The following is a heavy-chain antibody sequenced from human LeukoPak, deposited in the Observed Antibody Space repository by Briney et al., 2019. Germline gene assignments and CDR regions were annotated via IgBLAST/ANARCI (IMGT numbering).Heavy chain of an antibody. J-gene: IGHJ5*02. CDR2: IIPIFGTA. CDR3: ARVSKRYYDSGNWFDP. Sequence: ASVKVSCKASGGTFSSYAISWVRQAPGQGLEWMGGIIPIFGTANYAQKFQGRVTITADESTSTAYMELSSLRSEDTAVYYCARVSKRYYDSGNWFDPWGQGTLVTVSS. D-gene: IGHD3-22*01. V-gene: IGHV1-69*13. CDR1: GGTFSSYA.